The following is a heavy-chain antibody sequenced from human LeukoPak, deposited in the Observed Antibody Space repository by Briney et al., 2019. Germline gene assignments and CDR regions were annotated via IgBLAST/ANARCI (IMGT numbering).Heavy chain of an antibody. J-gene: IGHJ4*02. V-gene: IGHV1-2*02. CDR3: ASYRNEAVDCSSTSCYAEHTHYFDY. CDR2: INPNNGGT. D-gene: IGHD2-2*01. CDR1: GYTFSDYY. Sequence: GASVKVSCKASGYTFSDYYIHWVRQVPGQGFEWMGWINPNNGGTNYAQKFRGRVTMTRDTPISTLYMELGSLRSDDTAVYFCASYRNEAVDCSSTSCYAEHTHYFDYWGQGTLVTVSS.